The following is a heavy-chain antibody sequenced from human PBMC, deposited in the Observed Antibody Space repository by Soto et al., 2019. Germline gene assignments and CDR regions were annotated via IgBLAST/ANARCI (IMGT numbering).Heavy chain of an antibody. V-gene: IGHV4-61*01. D-gene: IGHD1-26*01. J-gene: IGHJ4*02. CDR1: CGSVSSGSYY. CDR2: IYYSGST. Sequence: SETLSLTCTVSCGSVSSGSYYWCWIRQPPGKGLEWIGYIYYSGSTNYNPSLKSRVTISVDTSKNQFSLKLSSVTAADTAVYCWARDRRELPSDYWGQGTLVTV. CDR3: ARDRRELPSDY.